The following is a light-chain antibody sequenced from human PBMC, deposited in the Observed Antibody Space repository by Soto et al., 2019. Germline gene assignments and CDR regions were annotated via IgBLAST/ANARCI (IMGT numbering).Light chain of an antibody. V-gene: IGKV1-5*03. CDR2: QAS. Sequence: DIQMTQSPSTLSASVGDRVTITCRASQSIRNWLVWYQQKPGKAPKLLIHQASTLQSGVPSRFSGSGSGTEFTLNISSLQPDDFATYYCQHYNSYSEAFGQGTKVDIK. CDR3: QHYNSYSEA. J-gene: IGKJ1*01. CDR1: QSIRNW.